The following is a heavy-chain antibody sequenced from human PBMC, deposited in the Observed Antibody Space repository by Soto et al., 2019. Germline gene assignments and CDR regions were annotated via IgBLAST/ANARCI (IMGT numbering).Heavy chain of an antibody. J-gene: IGHJ4*02. D-gene: IGHD3-16*01. CDR3: ARDSGDYDYFDY. CDR1: GFTFSSYS. Sequence: GGSLRLSCAASGFTFSSYSLNWVRQAPGKGLEWVSYISTRSNSIYYADSVKGRFTISRDNAKNSLYLQMNSLRDEDTAVYYCARDSGDYDYFDYWGRGTLVTVSS. CDR2: ISTRSNSI. V-gene: IGHV3-48*02.